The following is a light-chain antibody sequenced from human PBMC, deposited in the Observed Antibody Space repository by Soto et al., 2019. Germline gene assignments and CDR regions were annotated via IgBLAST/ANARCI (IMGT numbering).Light chain of an antibody. CDR1: QSVSSGY. Sequence: EIVLPHSPGTLSLPPGERTTLSCRASQSVSSGYLAWYQQKPGQAPRLLIYGASSRATGIPDRFSGSGSGTDFTLTISGLEPEDFALYYCQQYVTSPLTFGGGTKV. CDR2: GAS. V-gene: IGKV3-20*01. J-gene: IGKJ4*01. CDR3: QQYVTSPLT.